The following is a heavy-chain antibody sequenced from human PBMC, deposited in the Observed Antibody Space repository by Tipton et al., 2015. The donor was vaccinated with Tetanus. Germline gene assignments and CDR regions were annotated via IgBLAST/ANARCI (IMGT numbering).Heavy chain of an antibody. CDR3: AKATVLTSTWQWALENWFDY. V-gene: IGHV3-30*18. CDR1: GFTFSSYG. Sequence: SLRLSCAASGFTFSSYGMHWVRQAPGKGLEWVAVISYDGSNKYYADSVKGRFTISRDNSKNTLYLQMNSLRAEDTAVYYCAKATVLTSTWQWALENWFDYWGQGTLVTVSS. CDR2: ISYDGSNK. D-gene: IGHD1-1*01. J-gene: IGHJ4*02.